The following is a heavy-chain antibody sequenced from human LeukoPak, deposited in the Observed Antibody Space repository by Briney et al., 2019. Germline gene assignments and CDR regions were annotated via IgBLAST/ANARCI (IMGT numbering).Heavy chain of an antibody. D-gene: IGHD3-22*01. CDR1: GFTVSSNT. CDR3: SRETPDRHDKIEN. CDR2: LQRDGTT. Sequence: PGGSLRLSCAASGFTVSSNTAIWVRQAPGKGLEWVSVLQRDGTTYYKDSVEGRFTISRDNSKNTIYLQMNSLRDGDTAVYYCSRETPDRHDKIENWGQGTLVTVSS. V-gene: IGHV3-53*01. J-gene: IGHJ1*01.